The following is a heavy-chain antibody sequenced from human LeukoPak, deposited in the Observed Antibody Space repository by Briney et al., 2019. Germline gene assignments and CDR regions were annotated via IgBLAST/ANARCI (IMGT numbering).Heavy chain of an antibody. J-gene: IGHJ6*02. CDR1: GGSISSYY. V-gene: IGHV4-4*07. CDR3: ATVSSIAARRYYYDMDV. CDR2: IYTSGST. Sequence: SETLSLTCTVSGGSISSYYWSWIRQPAGKGLEWIGRIYTSGSTNYNPSLKSRVTMSVDTSKNQFSLKLSSVTAADTAVYYCATVSSIAARRYYYDMDVWGQGTTVTVSS. D-gene: IGHD6-6*01.